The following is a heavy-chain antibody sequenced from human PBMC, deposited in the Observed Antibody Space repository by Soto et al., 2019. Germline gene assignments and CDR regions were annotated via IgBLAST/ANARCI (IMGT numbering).Heavy chain of an antibody. V-gene: IGHV3-48*01. CDR3: ARQLLYDSSGYYRYYYGMDV. D-gene: IGHD3-22*01. CDR2: ISISSGTI. CDR1: GFTFSSYI. J-gene: IGHJ6*02. Sequence: GGSLRLSCAASGFTFSSYIMNWVRQSPGKGLEWLSYISISSGTIYYADSVRGRSSISRDNAKSSLYLQMNSLRGEDTAVYYCARQLLYDSSGYYRYYYGMDVWGQGTTVTVSS.